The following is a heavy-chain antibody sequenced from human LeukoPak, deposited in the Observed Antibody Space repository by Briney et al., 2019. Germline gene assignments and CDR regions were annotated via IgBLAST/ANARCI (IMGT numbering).Heavy chain of an antibody. CDR3: AGDGMYSSSWYYGMDV. Sequence: SETLSLTCTVSGGSISSYYWSWIRQPPGKGLEWIGYIYYSGSTNYNPSLKSRVTISVDTSKNQFSLKLSSVTAADTAVYYCAGDGMYSSSWYYGMDVWGQGTTVTVSS. CDR1: GGSISSYY. CDR2: IYYSGST. V-gene: IGHV4-59*01. J-gene: IGHJ6*02. D-gene: IGHD6-13*01.